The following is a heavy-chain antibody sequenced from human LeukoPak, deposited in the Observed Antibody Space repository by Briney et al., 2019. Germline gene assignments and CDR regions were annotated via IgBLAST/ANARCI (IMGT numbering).Heavy chain of an antibody. V-gene: IGHV1-69*01. J-gene: IGHJ5*02. Sequence: AASVKVSCKASGGTFISYASSWVRQAPGQGLEWMGGIIPIFGTANYAQKFQGRVTITADESTSTAYMELSSLRSEDTAVYYCARARFDYGSGSYWFDPWGQGTLVTVSS. CDR3: ARARFDYGSGSYWFDP. CDR2: IIPIFGTA. CDR1: GGTFISYA. D-gene: IGHD3-10*01.